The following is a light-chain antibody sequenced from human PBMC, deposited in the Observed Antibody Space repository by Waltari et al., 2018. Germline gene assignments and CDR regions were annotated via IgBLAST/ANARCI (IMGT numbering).Light chain of an antibody. V-gene: IGKV4-1*01. Sequence: DIVMTQSPDSLAASVGERATINCKSSQSVLYSSNNKYYLVWYQQKPGQPPKLLIYWAATRGAGVPDRFSCSGSGTDFTLTISSLQAEDVAVYYCQQYYSTPWTFGLGTKVEIK. CDR2: WAA. J-gene: IGKJ1*01. CDR1: QSVLYSSNNKYY. CDR3: QQYYSTPWT.